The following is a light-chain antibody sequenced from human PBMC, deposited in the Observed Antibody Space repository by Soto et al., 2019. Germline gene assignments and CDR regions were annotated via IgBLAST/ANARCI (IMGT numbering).Light chain of an antibody. J-gene: IGKJ4*01. CDR1: QSVSSSY. Sequence: EIVLTQSPGTLSLSPGERATLSCRASQSVSSSYLAWYQQKPGQAPRLLIYGASSRATGIPARFSGSGSGTDFTLTISSLEPEDFAVYYCQQHADWPLTFGGGTKVEIK. CDR3: QQHADWPLT. V-gene: IGKV3D-20*02. CDR2: GAS.